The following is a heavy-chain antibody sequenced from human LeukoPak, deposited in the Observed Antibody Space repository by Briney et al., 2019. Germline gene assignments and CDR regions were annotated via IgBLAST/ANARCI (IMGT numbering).Heavy chain of an antibody. D-gene: IGHD3-10*02. V-gene: IGHV3-23*01. Sequence: GGSLRLPCAASGFTFNSFAMSWVRQAPGKGLEWVSAISGSEDSTNYADSVKGRFTISRDNAKNSLYLQMNSLRAEDTAVYYCAELGITMIGGVWGKGTTVTISS. CDR1: GFTFNSFA. CDR3: AELGITMIGGV. J-gene: IGHJ6*04. CDR2: ISGSEDST.